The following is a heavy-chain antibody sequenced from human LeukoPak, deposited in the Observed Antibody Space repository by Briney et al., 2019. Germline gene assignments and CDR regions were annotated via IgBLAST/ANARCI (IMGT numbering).Heavy chain of an antibody. CDR2: ISVSGGRT. D-gene: IGHD5-24*01. V-gene: IGHV3-23*01. CDR1: GFTFSSYS. J-gene: IGHJ4*02. CDR3: GVPILQFDLIDY. Sequence: PGGSLRLSCAASGFTFSSYSMNWVRQAPGKGPEWVSGISVSGGRTDYADSVKGRFTISRDNSKNTLYLQMNSLRAEDTAVYYCGVPILQFDLIDYWGQGTLVTVSS.